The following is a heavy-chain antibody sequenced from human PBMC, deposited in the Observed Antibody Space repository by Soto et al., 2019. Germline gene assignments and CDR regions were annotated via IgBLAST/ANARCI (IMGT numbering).Heavy chain of an antibody. CDR2: ISYDGSNK. V-gene: IGHV3-30*18. D-gene: IGHD6-6*01. CDR1: GFTFSSYG. CDR3: AKSSVRSIWTIDY. Sequence: QVQLVESGGGVVQPGRSLRLSCAASGFTFSSYGMHWVRQAPGKGLEWVAVISYDGSNKYYADSVKGRFTISRDNSKNTLYLQMNSLRAEDTAVYYCAKSSVRSIWTIDYWGQGTLVTVSS. J-gene: IGHJ4*02.